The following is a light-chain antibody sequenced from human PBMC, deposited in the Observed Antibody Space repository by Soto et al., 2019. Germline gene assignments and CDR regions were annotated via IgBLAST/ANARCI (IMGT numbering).Light chain of an antibody. CDR1: SSDVGGYDY. J-gene: IGLJ2*01. Sequence: QSALTQPPSASGSPGQSVTISCTGTSSDVGGYDYVSWYQQHPGKAPKLLLYEVNKRPSGVPDRFSGSKSGNTASLTVSGLQAEDESDYYCSSYAGSNNHVVFGGGTKLTVL. CDR3: SSYAGSNNHVV. CDR2: EVN. V-gene: IGLV2-8*01.